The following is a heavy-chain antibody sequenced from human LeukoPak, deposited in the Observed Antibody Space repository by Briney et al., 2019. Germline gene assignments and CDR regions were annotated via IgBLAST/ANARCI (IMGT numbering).Heavy chain of an antibody. J-gene: IGHJ5*02. V-gene: IGHV3-30*01. CDR1: GFTFSSYA. CDR2: ISYDGSNK. D-gene: IGHD6-19*01. Sequence: QPGRSLRLSCAASGFTFSSYAMHWVRQAPGKGLEWVAVISYDGSNKYYADSVKGRFTISRDNSKSTLYLQMNSLRAEDTAVYYCARDSSGWFDPWGQGTLVTVSS. CDR3: ARDSSGWFDP.